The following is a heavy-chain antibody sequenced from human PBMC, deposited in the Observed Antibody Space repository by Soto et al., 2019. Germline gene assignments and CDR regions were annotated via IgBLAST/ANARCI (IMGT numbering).Heavy chain of an antibody. J-gene: IGHJ3*02. CDR3: ARGSGQDYLAFDI. V-gene: IGHV1-2*02. CDR1: GYTLTGYY. Sequence: QVQVVQSAADVKKPGASVKVSCKASGYTLTGYYMHWVRQAPGERLEWMGWINPNSGDTNYAQKFQCRVTMTRDTSVNTAYMDLGGLRSDDTAVYYCARGSGQDYLAFDIWGQGTVVTVSS. D-gene: IGHD2-15*01. CDR2: INPNSGDT.